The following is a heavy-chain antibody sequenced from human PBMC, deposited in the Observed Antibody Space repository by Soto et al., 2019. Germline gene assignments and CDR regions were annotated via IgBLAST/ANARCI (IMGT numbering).Heavy chain of an antibody. Sequence: SVKVSCKASGGTFSSYAISWVRQAPGQGLEWMGGIIPIFGTANYARKFQGRVTITADESTSTAYMELSSLRSEDTAVYYCATFRIPLYYYYYYGMDVWGQGTTVTVSS. CDR3: ATFRIPLYYYYYYGMDV. CDR2: IIPIFGTA. J-gene: IGHJ6*02. V-gene: IGHV1-69*13. CDR1: GGTFSSYA.